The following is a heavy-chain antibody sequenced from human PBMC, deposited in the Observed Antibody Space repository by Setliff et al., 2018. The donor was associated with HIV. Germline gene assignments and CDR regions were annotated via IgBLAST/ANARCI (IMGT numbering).Heavy chain of an antibody. CDR3: AKVFLFGIDVFDI. D-gene: IGHD3-16*01. V-gene: IGHV3-23*01. CDR2: IGPVGTST. CDR1: GLSVTDNY. Sequence: GSLRLSCEASGLSVTDNYMSWVRQDPGKGLEWVSAIGPVGTSTYYADSVKGRFTISKDNSKTTMYLQMSSLRDEDTAVYYCAKVFLFGIDVFDIWGQGTMVTVSS. J-gene: IGHJ3*02.